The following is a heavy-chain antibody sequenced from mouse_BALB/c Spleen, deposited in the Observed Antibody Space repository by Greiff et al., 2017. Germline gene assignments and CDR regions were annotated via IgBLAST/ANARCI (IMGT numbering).Heavy chain of an antibody. CDR2: IDPSDSET. Sequence: VQLQQSGPQLVRPGASVKISCKASGYSFTSYWMHWVKQRPGQGLEWIGMIDPSDSETRLNQKFKDKATLTVDKSSSTAYMQLSSPTSEDSAVYYCARVGSTMITAKAMDYWGQGTSVTVSS. V-gene: IGHV1S126*01. CDR1: GYSFTSYW. D-gene: IGHD2-4*01. CDR3: ARVGSTMITAKAMDY. J-gene: IGHJ4*01.